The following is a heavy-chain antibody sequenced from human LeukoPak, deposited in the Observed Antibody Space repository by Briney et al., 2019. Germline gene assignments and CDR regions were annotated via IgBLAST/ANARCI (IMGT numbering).Heavy chain of an antibody. V-gene: IGHV3-9*01. CDR3: AKTSPYPRDPTDY. J-gene: IGHJ4*02. CDR2: ISWDSDSI. CDR1: GFTFDDYA. Sequence: PGGSLRLSCAASGFTFDDYAMHWVRHAPGKVLEWVSGISWDSDSIGYVDSVEGRFTISRDNSKNTLYLQMNSLRAEDTAVYYCAKTSPYPRDPTDYWGQGTLVTVSS.